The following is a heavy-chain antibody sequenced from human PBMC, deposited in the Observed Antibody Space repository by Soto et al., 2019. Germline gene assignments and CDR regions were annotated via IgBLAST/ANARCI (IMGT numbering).Heavy chain of an antibody. CDR2: IYYSGST. V-gene: IGHV4-39*01. J-gene: IGHJ6*03. D-gene: IGHD3-10*01. Sequence: SETLSLTCTVSGGSISSSSYYWGWIRQPPGKGLEWIGSIYYSGSTYYNPSLKSRVTISVDTSKNQFSLKLSSVTAADTAVYYCARLKSPFGELRVADYYYYYYMDVWGKGTTVTVSS. CDR3: ARLKSPFGELRVADYYYYYYMDV. CDR1: GGSISSSSYY.